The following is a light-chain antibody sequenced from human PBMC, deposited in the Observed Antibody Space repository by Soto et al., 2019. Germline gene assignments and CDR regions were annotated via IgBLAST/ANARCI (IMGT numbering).Light chain of an antibody. CDR2: NVS. V-gene: IGLV2-14*01. CDR1: SSDVGGHDS. J-gene: IGLJ1*01. Sequence: QSVLTQPASVSGTPGQSIAISCTGTSSDVGGHDSVSWYQQHPGKAPKLMVYNVSNRPSGVPNRFSGSKSGNTASLTISGLLAEDEADYFCTSYTSARTYVFGAGTKVTVL. CDR3: TSYTSARTYV.